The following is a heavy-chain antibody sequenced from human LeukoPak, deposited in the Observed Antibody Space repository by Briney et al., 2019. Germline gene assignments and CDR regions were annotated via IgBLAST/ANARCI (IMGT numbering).Heavy chain of an antibody. J-gene: IGHJ4*02. Sequence: SETLSLTCAVYGGSFSGYYWSWIRQPPGKGLEWIGYIYYSGSTNYNPSLKSRVTISVDKSKNQFSLKLSSVTAADTAVYYCARDSCGGDCPIDYWGQGTLVTVSS. D-gene: IGHD2-21*02. V-gene: IGHV4-59*12. CDR3: ARDSCGGDCPIDY. CDR1: GGSFSGYY. CDR2: IYYSGST.